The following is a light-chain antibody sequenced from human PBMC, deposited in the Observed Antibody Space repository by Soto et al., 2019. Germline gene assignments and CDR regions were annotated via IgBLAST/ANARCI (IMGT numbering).Light chain of an antibody. CDR3: SSFTTISTYV. J-gene: IGLJ1*01. CDR2: EVT. V-gene: IGLV2-14*01. Sequence: QSALTQPASVSGSPGQSITISCTGSDIGDYDYVSWYQQHPGKVPKLIIYEVTNRPSGVSNRFSGSKSGNTASLTISGLQSDDEADYYCSSFTTISTYVFGTGTKVTV. CDR1: DIGDYDY.